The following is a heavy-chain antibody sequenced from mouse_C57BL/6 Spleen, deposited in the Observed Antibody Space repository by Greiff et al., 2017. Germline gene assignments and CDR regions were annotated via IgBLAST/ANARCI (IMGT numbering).Heavy chain of an antibody. CDR3: ARHGSSYVYFDY. CDR1: GYSITSGYY. Sequence: DVKLQESGPGLVKPSQSLSLTCSVTGYSITSGYYWNWIRQFPGNKREWMGYISYDGSNKYNPSLKNRISITRDTSKNQFFLKLNSVTTEDTVTYYCARHGSSYVYFDYWGQGTTLTVSS. V-gene: IGHV3-6*01. J-gene: IGHJ2*01. D-gene: IGHD1-1*01. CDR2: ISYDGSN.